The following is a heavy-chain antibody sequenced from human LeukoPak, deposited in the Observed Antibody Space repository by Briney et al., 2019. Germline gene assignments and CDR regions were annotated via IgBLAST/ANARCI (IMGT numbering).Heavy chain of an antibody. CDR1: GYSFSSGYF. J-gene: IGHJ4*02. V-gene: IGHV4-38-2*01. Sequence: SETLSLTCAVSGYSFSSGYFWGWIRPPPGKGVEWIGEINDSGSTNYNPSLKSRVTISVDTSKNQFSLKLSSVTAADTAVYYCARGSLRDGYNVDYWGQGTLVTVSS. CDR3: ARGSLRDGYNVDY. CDR2: INDSGST. D-gene: IGHD5-24*01.